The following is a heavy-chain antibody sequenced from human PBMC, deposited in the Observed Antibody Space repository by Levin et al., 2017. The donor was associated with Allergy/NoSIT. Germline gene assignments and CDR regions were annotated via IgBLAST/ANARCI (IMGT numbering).Heavy chain of an antibody. D-gene: IGHD6-19*01. CDR2: IKEDGSEK. J-gene: IGHJ6*02. V-gene: IGHV3-7*01. CDR1: GFTFSNSW. CDR3: ARIAGYSRGWYGGGYHYDGMDV. Sequence: GGSLRLSCATSGFTFSNSWMTWVRQGPGKGLEWVANIKEDGSEKYYVDSVKGRFTISRDNAKKSLYLQMNSLGVEDTAVYYCARIAGYSRGWYGGGYHYDGMDVWGQGTTVTVSS.